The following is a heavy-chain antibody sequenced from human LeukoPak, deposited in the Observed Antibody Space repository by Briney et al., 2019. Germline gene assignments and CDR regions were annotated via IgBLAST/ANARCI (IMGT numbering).Heavy chain of an antibody. Sequence: GGSLRLSCAASGFTVSSNYMSWVRQAPGKGLEWVSLIYSGGSTYYADSVKGRFTISRDNSKNTLYLQMGSLRAEDMAVYYCARMPYSGSFLYYFDYWGQGTLVTVSS. J-gene: IGHJ4*02. CDR1: GFTVSSNY. D-gene: IGHD1-26*01. CDR3: ARMPYSGSFLYYFDY. CDR2: IYSGGST. V-gene: IGHV3-53*05.